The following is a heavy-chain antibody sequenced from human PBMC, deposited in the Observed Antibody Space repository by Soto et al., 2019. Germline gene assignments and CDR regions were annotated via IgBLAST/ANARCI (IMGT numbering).Heavy chain of an antibody. CDR1: GFTFSSYG. J-gene: IGHJ4*02. CDR2: IWYDGSNK. CDR3: ARVGAQWELNY. V-gene: IGHV3-33*01. D-gene: IGHD1-26*01. Sequence: GGSLRLSCAASGFTFSSYGMHWVRQAPGKGLEWVAVIWYDGSNKYYTDSVKGRFTISRDISRNTLYLQMNSLRAEDTAIYYCARVGAQWELNYWGQGTLVTVSS.